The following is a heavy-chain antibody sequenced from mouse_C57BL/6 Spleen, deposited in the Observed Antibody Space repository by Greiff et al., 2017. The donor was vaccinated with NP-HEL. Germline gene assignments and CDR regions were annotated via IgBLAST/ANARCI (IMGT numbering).Heavy chain of an antibody. CDR3: ARERDPYDGYYDYAMDY. CDR1: GFSLTSYA. CDR2: IWTGGGT. Sequence: VQVVESGPGLVAPSQSLSITCTVSGFSLTSYAISWVRQPPGKGLEWLGVIWTGGGTNYNSALKSRLSISKDNSKSQVFLKMNRLQTDDTARYYWARERDPYDGYYDYAMDYWGQGTSVTVSS. D-gene: IGHD2-3*01. J-gene: IGHJ4*01. V-gene: IGHV2-9-1*01.